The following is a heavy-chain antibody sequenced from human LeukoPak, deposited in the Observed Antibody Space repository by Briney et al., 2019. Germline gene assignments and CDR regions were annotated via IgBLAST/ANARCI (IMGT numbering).Heavy chain of an antibody. V-gene: IGHV3-7*01. CDR1: GFTFSDYY. D-gene: IGHD5-12*01. J-gene: IGHJ4*02. CDR2: INQDGSEK. Sequence: PGRSLRLSCAASGFTFSDYYMSWIRQAPGKGLEWVANINQDGSEKYYADSVKGRFTISRDNAENSLYLQINSLRADDTAVYYCTRDGVATIWGIIDYWGQGTLVTVSS. CDR3: TRDGVATIWGIIDY.